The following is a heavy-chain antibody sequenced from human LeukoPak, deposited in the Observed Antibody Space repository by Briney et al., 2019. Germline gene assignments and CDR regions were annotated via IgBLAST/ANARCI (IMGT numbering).Heavy chain of an antibody. CDR2: INPNSGGT. Sequence: GASVKVSCKASGYTFTGYYMHWVRQAPGQGLEWMGWINPNSGGTNYAQKFQGRVTMTWDTSISTAYMELSRLRSDDTAVYYCARDRGYCSSTSCYYYFDYWGQGTLVTVSS. CDR3: ARDRGYCSSTSCYYYFDY. D-gene: IGHD2-2*01. J-gene: IGHJ4*02. CDR1: GYTFTGYY. V-gene: IGHV1-2*02.